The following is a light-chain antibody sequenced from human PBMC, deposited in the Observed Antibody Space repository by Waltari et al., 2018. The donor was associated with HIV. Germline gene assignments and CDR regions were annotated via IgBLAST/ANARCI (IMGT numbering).Light chain of an antibody. V-gene: IGKV2-28*01. CDR3: MQALQTPLT. CDR1: QSLLHSNGYNY. CDR2: LGS. J-gene: IGKJ4*01. Sequence: DIVMTQSPLSLPVTPGEPASISCRSSQSLLHSNGYNYLDWYLQKPGQSPQLLIYLGSNRASGVPDRVSGSGSGTDFTLKISRVEAEDVGVYDCMQALQTPLTFGGGTKVESK.